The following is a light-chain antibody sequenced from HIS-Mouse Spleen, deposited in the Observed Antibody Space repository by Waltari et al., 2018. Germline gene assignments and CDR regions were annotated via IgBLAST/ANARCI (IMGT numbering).Light chain of an antibody. J-gene: IGLJ2*01. CDR1: ALPKKY. CDR3: YSTDSSGNHVV. V-gene: IGLV3-10*01. CDR2: EDS. Sequence: SYELTQPPSVSVSPGQTARITCSGDALPKKYAYWDQQKSGQAPVLVIYEDSKRPSGIPERFSGSSSGTMATLTISGAQVEDEADYYCYSTDSSGNHVVFGGGTKLTVL.